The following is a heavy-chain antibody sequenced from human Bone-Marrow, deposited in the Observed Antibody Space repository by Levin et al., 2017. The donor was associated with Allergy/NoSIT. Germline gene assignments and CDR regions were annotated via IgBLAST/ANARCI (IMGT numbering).Heavy chain of an antibody. V-gene: IGHV3-30*18. Sequence: GESLKISCAASGFTFSSYGMHWVRQAPGKGLEWVAVISYDGSNKYYADSVKGRFTISRDNSKNTLYLQMNSLRAEDTAVYYCAKDFGGDAGAFDYWGQGTLVTVSS. CDR2: ISYDGSNK. CDR3: AKDFGGDAGAFDY. J-gene: IGHJ4*02. D-gene: IGHD2-21*02. CDR1: GFTFSSYG.